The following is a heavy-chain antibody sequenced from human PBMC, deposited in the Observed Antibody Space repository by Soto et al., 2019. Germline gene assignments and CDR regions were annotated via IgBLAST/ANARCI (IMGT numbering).Heavy chain of an antibody. CDR1: GGSISSGGYY. D-gene: IGHD6-19*01. J-gene: IGHJ4*02. CDR3: ARATSSGWYGSDYFDY. CDR2: IYYSGST. Sequence: QVQLQESGPGLVKPSQTLSLTGTVSGGSISSGGYYWSWIRHQPGKGLEWIGYIYYSGSTYYNPSLKSRVTISVDTSKNQFSLKLSSVTAADTAVYYCARATSSGWYGSDYFDYWGQGTLVTVSS. V-gene: IGHV4-31*03.